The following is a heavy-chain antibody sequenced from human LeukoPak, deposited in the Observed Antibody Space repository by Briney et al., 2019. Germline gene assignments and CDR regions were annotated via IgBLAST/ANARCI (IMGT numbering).Heavy chain of an antibody. V-gene: IGHV1-46*01. CDR2: IYPRDGST. CDR1: GYTFTNNY. CDR3: ARDQEGFDY. Sequence: ATVKVSCKASGYTFTNNYLHWVRQAPGQGLEWMGMIYPRDGSTSYAQNFQGRVTVTRDTSTTTVHMELRGLRSEDTAVYYCARDQEGFDYWGQGTVVTVSA. J-gene: IGHJ4*02.